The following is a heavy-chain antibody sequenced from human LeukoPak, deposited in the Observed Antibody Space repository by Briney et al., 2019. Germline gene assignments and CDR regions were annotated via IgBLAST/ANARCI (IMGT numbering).Heavy chain of an antibody. V-gene: IGHV3-53*01. CDR1: GFTVSSNY. CDR2: IYSGGST. Sequence: GGSLRLSCAASGFTVSSNYMSWVRQAPGKGLEWVSVIYSGGSTYYADSVKGRFTISRDNSKNTLYLQMNSLRAEDTAVYFCARERAGTTSLDNWGQGTLLTVSS. D-gene: IGHD1-1*01. CDR3: ARERAGTTSLDN. J-gene: IGHJ4*02.